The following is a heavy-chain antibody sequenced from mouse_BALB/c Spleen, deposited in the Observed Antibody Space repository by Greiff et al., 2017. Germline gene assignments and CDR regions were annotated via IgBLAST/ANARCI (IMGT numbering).Heavy chain of an antibody. Sequence: DVQLVESGGDLVKPGGSLKLSCAASGFTFSSYGMSWVRQTPDKRLEWVATISSGGSYTYYPDSVKGRFTISRDNAKNTLYLQMSSLKSEDTAMYYCARRNYYGSSYYFDYWGQGTTLTVSS. J-gene: IGHJ2*01. CDR2: ISSGGSYT. CDR3: ARRNYYGSSYYFDY. CDR1: GFTFSSYG. V-gene: IGHV5-6*01. D-gene: IGHD1-1*01.